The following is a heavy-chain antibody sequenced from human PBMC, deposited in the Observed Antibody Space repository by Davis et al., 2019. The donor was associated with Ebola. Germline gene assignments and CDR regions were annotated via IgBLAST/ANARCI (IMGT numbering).Heavy chain of an antibody. CDR2: IIPIFGTA. CDR3: ARVALPVGVRGMDV. V-gene: IGHV1-69*06. CDR1: GGTFSSYA. J-gene: IGHJ6*02. D-gene: IGHD3-10*01. Sequence: AASVKVSCKASGGTFSSYAISWVRQAPGQGLEWMGGIIPIFGTANYAQKFQGRVTITADKSTSTAYMELSSLKSEDTAVYYCARVALPVGVRGMDVWGQGTTVTVSS.